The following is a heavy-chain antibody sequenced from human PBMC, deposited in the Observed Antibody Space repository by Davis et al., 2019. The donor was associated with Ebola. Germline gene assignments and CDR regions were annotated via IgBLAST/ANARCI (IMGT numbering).Heavy chain of an antibody. V-gene: IGHV1-18*01. CDR1: GYSFTDDG. CDR3: ARDVRGITGPSEY. D-gene: IGHD1-1*01. CDR2: ISTYNGNT. Sequence: ASVKVSCKASGYSFTDDGISWVRQAPGQGLEWMGWISTYNGNTNYAQKVQGRITMTTDTSTSTAHMELRSLRSDDTARYYCARDVRGITGPSEYWGQGTLVTVSS. J-gene: IGHJ4*02.